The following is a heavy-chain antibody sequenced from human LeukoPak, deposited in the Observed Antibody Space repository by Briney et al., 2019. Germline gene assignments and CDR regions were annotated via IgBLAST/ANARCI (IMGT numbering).Heavy chain of an antibody. CDR1: GFTFSNYG. D-gene: IGHD2/OR15-2a*01. CDR3: AKKTYLSLDY. Sequence: GRSLRLSCEASGFTFSNYGMHWVRQAPGRGLEWVALISYDGSNKYYADSVKGRFTISRDNSKNTLYLQMNSLRAEDTAVYYCAKKTYLSLDYWGQGTLVTVSS. V-gene: IGHV3-30*18. J-gene: IGHJ4*02. CDR2: ISYDGSNK.